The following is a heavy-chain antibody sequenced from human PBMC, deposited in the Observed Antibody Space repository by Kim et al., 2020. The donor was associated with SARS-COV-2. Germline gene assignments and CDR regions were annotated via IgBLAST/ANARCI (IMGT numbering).Heavy chain of an antibody. J-gene: IGHJ4*02. D-gene: IGHD5-18*01. Sequence: GGSLRLSCAASGFIFSNSWMHWVRQAPGKGLVWVSRINADGTKTNYADSVKGRFTISRDNAKNTLYLQMNSLRDDDTAVYYCTRGYTNRDYWVESTLDTVAT. CDR3: TRGYTNRDY. CDR2: INADGTKT. CDR1: GFIFSNSW. V-gene: IGHV3-74*01.